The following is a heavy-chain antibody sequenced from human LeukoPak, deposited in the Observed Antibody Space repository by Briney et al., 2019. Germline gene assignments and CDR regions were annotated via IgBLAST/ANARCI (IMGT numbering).Heavy chain of an antibody. J-gene: IGHJ6*03. V-gene: IGHV4-34*01. CDR3: ATYTPNYYYDSSGYYYMDV. CDR1: GGSFSGYY. CDR2: INHSGST. Sequence: PSETLSLTCAVYGGSFSGYYWSWIRQPPGKGLEWIGEINHSGSTNYNPSLKSRVTISVDTSKNQFSLKLSSVTAADTAVYYCATYTPNYYYDSSGYYYMDVWGKGTTVTISS. D-gene: IGHD3-22*01.